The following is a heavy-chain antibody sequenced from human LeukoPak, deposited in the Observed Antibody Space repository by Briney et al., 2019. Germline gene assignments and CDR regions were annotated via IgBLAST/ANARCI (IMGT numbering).Heavy chain of an antibody. V-gene: IGHV1-46*01. J-gene: IGHJ4*02. CDR3: ARDGPYYYDSSGKNTFDY. CDR1: GYTFTSYY. Sequence: ASVKVSCKASGYTFTSYYMHWVRQAPGQGLEWMGIINPSGGSTSYAQKLQGRVTMTTDTSTSTAYMELRSLRSDDTAVYYCARDGPYYYDSSGKNTFDYWGQGTLVTVSS. D-gene: IGHD3-22*01. CDR2: INPSGGST.